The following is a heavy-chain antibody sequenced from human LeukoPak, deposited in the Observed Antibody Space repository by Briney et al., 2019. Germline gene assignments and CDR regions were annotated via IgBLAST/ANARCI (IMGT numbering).Heavy chain of an antibody. Sequence: SETLSLACAVYGGSFSGYYWSWIRQPPGKGLEWIGEINHSGSTNYNPSLKSRVTISVDTSKNQFSLKLSSVTAADTAVYYCAVEAAAGTSFDYWGQGTLVTVSS. D-gene: IGHD6-13*01. J-gene: IGHJ4*02. CDR1: GGSFSGYY. CDR3: AVEAAAGTSFDY. CDR2: INHSGST. V-gene: IGHV4-34*01.